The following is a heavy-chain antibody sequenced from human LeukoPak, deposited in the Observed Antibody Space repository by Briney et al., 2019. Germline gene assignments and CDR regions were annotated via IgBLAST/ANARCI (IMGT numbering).Heavy chain of an antibody. CDR1: GFTFSSYA. Sequence: GGSLRLSCAASGFTFSSYAMHWVRQAPGKGLEWVAVISYDGSNKYYADSVKGRFTISRDNSKNTLYLQLNSLRAEDTAVYYCARERRDDYKIFDYWGQGTLVTVSS. D-gene: IGHD5-24*01. CDR3: ARERRDDYKIFDY. V-gene: IGHV3-30-3*01. J-gene: IGHJ4*02. CDR2: ISYDGSNK.